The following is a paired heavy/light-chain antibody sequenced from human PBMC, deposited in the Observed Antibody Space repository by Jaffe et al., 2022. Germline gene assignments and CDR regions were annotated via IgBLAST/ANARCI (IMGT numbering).Light chain of an antibody. V-gene: IGKV1-9*01. CDR2: AAS. J-gene: IGKJ2*01. Sequence: DIQLTQSPSFLSASVGDRVTITCRASQGISSYLAWYQQKPGKAPKLLIYAASTLQSGVPSRFSGSGSGTEFTLTISSLQPEDFATYYCQQLNSYPLMYTFGQGTKLEIK. CDR3: QQLNSYPLMYT. CDR1: QGISSY.
Heavy chain of an antibody. CDR1: GGSISSGSYY. Sequence: QVQLQESGPGLVKPSQTLSLTCTVSGGSISSGSYYWSWIRQPAGKGLEWIGRIYTSGSTNYNPSLKSRVTISVDTSKNQFSLKLSSVTAADTAVYYCARYSPYVCSSTSCYAGGVFYDAFDIWGQGTMVTVSS. J-gene: IGHJ3*02. CDR2: IYTSGST. CDR3: ARYSPYVCSSTSCYAGGVFYDAFDI. V-gene: IGHV4-61*02. D-gene: IGHD2-2*01.